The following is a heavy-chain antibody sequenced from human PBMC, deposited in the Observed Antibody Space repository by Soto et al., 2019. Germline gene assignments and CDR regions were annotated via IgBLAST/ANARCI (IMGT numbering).Heavy chain of an antibody. J-gene: IGHJ4*02. CDR3: ARDKAVAGTGRGYFDY. D-gene: IGHD6-19*01. CDR2: IYYSGST. Sequence: QVQLQESGPGLVKPSQTLSLTCTVSGGSISSGGYYWSWIRQHPGKVLEGIGYIYYSGSTYYNPSPKSRVTISVDTSKNQFSLKLSSVTAADTAVYYCARDKAVAGTGRGYFDYWGQGTLVTVSS. CDR1: GGSISSGGYY. V-gene: IGHV4-31*03.